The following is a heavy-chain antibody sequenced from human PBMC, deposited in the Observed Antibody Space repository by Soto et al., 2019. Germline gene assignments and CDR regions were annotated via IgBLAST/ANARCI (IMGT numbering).Heavy chain of an antibody. J-gene: IGHJ6*02. D-gene: IGHD3-10*01. CDR2: IYYSGST. Sequence: SETLSLTCSVSGGSISSYYWSWIRQPPGKGLEWIGYIYYSGSTNYNPSLKSRVTISVDTSKNQFSLKLSSVTAADTAVYYCARYGSGSYLYNYYGMDVWGQGTTVT. V-gene: IGHV4-59*01. CDR1: GGSISSYY. CDR3: ARYGSGSYLYNYYGMDV.